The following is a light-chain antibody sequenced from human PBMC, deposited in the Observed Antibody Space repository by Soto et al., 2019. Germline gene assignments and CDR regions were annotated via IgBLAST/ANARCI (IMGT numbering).Light chain of an antibody. J-gene: IGLJ1*01. CDR2: GNT. CDR3: QSYDSSLSGYV. CDR1: SSNIGAGYD. Sequence: QSVLTQPPSVSGAPGQRVTISCTGTSSNIGAGYDVQWYQQLPGTAPKFLIYGNTNRPSGVPDRFSGSKSGTSASLAITGLQTEDEADYYCQSYDSSLSGYVFGTGTKGTVL. V-gene: IGLV1-40*01.